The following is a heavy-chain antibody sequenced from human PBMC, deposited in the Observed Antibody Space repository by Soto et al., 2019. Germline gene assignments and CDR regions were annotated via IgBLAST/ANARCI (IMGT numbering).Heavy chain of an antibody. Sequence: ASVKVSCKASGYTFTSHALHWVRQAPGQRLEWMGWISAGNGNTKYSQNFQGRVTITRDTSASTAYMELSSLRSEDTAVYYCARVATSFSGPGAARGFDYWGQGTLVTVSS. J-gene: IGHJ4*02. D-gene: IGHD7-27*01. V-gene: IGHV1-3*01. CDR1: GYTFTSHA. CDR3: ARVATSFSGPGAARGFDY. CDR2: ISAGNGNT.